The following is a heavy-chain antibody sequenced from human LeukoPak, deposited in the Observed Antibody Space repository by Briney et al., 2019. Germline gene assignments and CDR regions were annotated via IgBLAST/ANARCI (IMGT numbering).Heavy chain of an antibody. Sequence: ASVTVSCKASGYTFTGYYMHWVRQAPGQGLEWMGWINPNSGGTNYAQKFQGRVTMTRDTSISTAYMELSRLRSDDTAVYYCASWGPLFDWNSLPGAFDIWGQGTMVTVSS. J-gene: IGHJ3*02. CDR1: GYTFTGYY. D-gene: IGHD3-9*01. CDR3: ASWGPLFDWNSLPGAFDI. CDR2: INPNSGGT. V-gene: IGHV1-2*02.